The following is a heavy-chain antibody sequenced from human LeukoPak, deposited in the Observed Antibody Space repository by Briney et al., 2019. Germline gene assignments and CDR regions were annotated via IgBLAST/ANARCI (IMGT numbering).Heavy chain of an antibody. J-gene: IGHJ4*02. Sequence: GGSLRLSCAASGFTFSRYWMHWVRQAPGKGLVWVSRIDNFGNIISYADSVKGRFTISRDNSKNTLYLQMSRLRVEDTALYYCTRDTFGTEDYWGQGTLVTVSS. D-gene: IGHD1-14*01. V-gene: IGHV3-74*01. CDR3: TRDTFGTEDY. CDR1: GFTFSRYW. CDR2: IDNFGNII.